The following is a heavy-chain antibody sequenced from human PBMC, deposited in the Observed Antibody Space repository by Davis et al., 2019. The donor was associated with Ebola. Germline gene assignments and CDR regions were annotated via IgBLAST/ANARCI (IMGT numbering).Heavy chain of an antibody. D-gene: IGHD7-27*01. CDR1: GYTFTSYG. CDR3: ARESGAGGSFDH. V-gene: IGHV1-18*04. CDR2: ISVHNGNT. J-gene: IGHJ4*02. Sequence: ASVKVSCKASGYTFTSYGISWVRQAPGQGLEWMGWISVHNGNTIYVQKLQGRVTMTTDTSTSTAYMELTSLGSEDTAVYYCARESGAGGSFDHWGQGTPVTVSS.